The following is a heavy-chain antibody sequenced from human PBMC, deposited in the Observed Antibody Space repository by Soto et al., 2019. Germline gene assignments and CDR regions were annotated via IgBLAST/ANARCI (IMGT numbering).Heavy chain of an antibody. Sequence: SVKVSCKASGGTFSGYTISWVRQAPGQGLEWMGRIIPILGIANYAQKFQGRVTITADKSTSTAYVELSSLRSEDTAVYYCASSPYYDILTGYYIKPDYWGQGTLVTVSS. CDR2: IIPILGIA. V-gene: IGHV1-69*02. D-gene: IGHD3-9*01. J-gene: IGHJ4*02. CDR1: GGTFSGYT. CDR3: ASSPYYDILTGYYIKPDY.